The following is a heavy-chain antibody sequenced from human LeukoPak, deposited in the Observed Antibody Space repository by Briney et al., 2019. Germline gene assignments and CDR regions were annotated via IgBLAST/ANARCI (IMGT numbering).Heavy chain of an antibody. V-gene: IGHV4-39*07. J-gene: IGHJ6*03. CDR3: ARATFTMVRGKNYYMDV. D-gene: IGHD3-10*01. CDR2: IYYSGST. CDR1: GGSISGSSYY. Sequence: SETLSLTCTVSGGSISGSSYYWRWVRQPPGKGLEWIGSIYYSGSTYYNASLKGRVTISVDTSKNEFSLKLSSVTAADTAVYYCARATFTMVRGKNYYMDVWGKGTTVTVSS.